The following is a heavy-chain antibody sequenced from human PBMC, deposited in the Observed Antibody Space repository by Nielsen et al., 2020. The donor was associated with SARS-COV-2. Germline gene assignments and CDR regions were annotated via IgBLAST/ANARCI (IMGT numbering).Heavy chain of an antibody. CDR1: GFPFSSYE. Sequence: ESLKISCAASGFPFSSYEMNWVRQPPGKGLEWIGEIYHSGSTNYNPSLKSRVTISVDTSKNQFSLKLTSVTAADTAVYYCARQGLYYYYGMDVWGQGTTVTVSS. J-gene: IGHJ6*02. V-gene: IGHV4-59*08. CDR2: IYHSGST. CDR3: ARQGLYYYYGMDV.